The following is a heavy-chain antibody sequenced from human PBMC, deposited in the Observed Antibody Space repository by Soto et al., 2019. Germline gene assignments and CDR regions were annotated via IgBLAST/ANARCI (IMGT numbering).Heavy chain of an antibody. CDR3: AREGGDSSNWYDYFDY. J-gene: IGHJ4*02. CDR1: GDSVSSNSAA. D-gene: IGHD6-13*01. V-gene: IGHV6-1*01. Sequence: SQTLSLTCAISGDSVSSNSAAWNWVRQSPSRGLEWLGRTYYRSKWNNDYAVSVKRRITINPDTSKNQFSLQLNSVTPEDTAVYYCAREGGDSSNWYDYFDYWGQGTLVTVSS. CDR2: TYYRSKWNN.